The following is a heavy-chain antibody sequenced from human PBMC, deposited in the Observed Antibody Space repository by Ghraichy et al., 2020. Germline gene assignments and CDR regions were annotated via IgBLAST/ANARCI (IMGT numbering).Heavy chain of an antibody. Sequence: SETLSLTCAVSGGSISSGGYSWSWIRQPPGKGLEWIGYIYHSGSTYYNPSLKSRVTISVDRSKNQFSLKLSSVTAADTAVYYCARGRSIQLWPYYYYMDVWGKGTTVTVSS. D-gene: IGHD5-18*01. CDR2: IYHSGST. CDR3: ARGRSIQLWPYYYYMDV. J-gene: IGHJ6*03. V-gene: IGHV4-30-2*01. CDR1: GGSISSGGYS.